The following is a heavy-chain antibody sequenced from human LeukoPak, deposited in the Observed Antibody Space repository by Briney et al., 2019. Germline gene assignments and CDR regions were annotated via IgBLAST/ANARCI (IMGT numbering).Heavy chain of an antibody. J-gene: IGHJ4*02. D-gene: IGHD3-10*01. CDR1: GGSISSYY. V-gene: IGHV4-59*01. CDR3: ARDFYGSGRRFDY. CDR2: IYYSGST. Sequence: PAETLSLTCTVSGGSISSYYWSWIRQPPGKGLEWIGYIYYSGSTNYNPSLNSRVTISVDTSKNQFSLKLSSVTAADTAVYYCARDFYGSGRRFDYWGQGTPGTVSS.